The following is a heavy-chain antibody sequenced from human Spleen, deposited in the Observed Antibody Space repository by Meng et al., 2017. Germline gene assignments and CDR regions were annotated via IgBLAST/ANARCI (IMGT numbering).Heavy chain of an antibody. V-gene: IGHV3-33*01. Sequence: GGSLRLSCAASGFTFSSYGMNWVRQAPGKGLEWVAVIWYDGSNKYYADSVKGRFTISRDNAKNSLYLQVNSLRAEDTAVYYCARAAYSYGIDYWGQGTLVTVSS. D-gene: IGHD5-18*01. J-gene: IGHJ4*02. CDR1: GFTFSSYG. CDR3: ARAAYSYGIDY. CDR2: IWYDGSNK.